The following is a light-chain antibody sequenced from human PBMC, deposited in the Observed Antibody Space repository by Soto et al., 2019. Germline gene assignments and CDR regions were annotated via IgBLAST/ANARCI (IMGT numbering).Light chain of an antibody. CDR1: QSVLYSSNNKNY. Sequence: DIVMTQSPDSLAVSLGERATINCKSSQSVLYSSNNKNYLAWYQQKPGQPPKLLIYWASTRESGVPDRFSGSGSGTDFTLTISSLQAEDGAVYYCQQTYGTPPYTFGQGTKLEIK. J-gene: IGKJ2*01. CDR2: WAS. V-gene: IGKV4-1*01. CDR3: QQTYGTPPYT.